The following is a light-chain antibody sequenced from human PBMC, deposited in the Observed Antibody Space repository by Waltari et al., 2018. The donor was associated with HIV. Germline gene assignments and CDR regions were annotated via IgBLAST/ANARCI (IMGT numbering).Light chain of an antibody. CDR2: RNN. V-gene: IGLV1-47*01. CDR1: SADIGSNH. Sequence: QSVLTQPPSASGTPGQSATFPCSGRSADIGSNHVYWFPQLPGTAPKLLIYRNNQRPSGVPDRFSGSKSGTSASLAISGLRSEDEADYYCATWDDNLSGVVFGGGTKLTVL. J-gene: IGLJ2*01. CDR3: ATWDDNLSGVV.